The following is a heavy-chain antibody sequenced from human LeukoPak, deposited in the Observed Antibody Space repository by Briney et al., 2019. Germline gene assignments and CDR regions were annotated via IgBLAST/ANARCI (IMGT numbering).Heavy chain of an antibody. CDR1: GYTFTSYY. Sequence: ASVKVSCKASGYTFTSYYMHWVRQAPGQGLEWMGGIIPIFGTANYAQKFQGRVTITADKSTSTAYMELSSLRSEDTAVYYCASSYGSGSYYPFDYWGQGTLVTVSS. CDR3: ASSYGSGSYYPFDY. V-gene: IGHV1-69*06. D-gene: IGHD3-10*01. CDR2: IIPIFGTA. J-gene: IGHJ4*02.